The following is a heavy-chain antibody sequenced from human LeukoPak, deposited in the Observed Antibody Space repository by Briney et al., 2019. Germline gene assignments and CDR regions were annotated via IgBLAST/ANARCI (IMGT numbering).Heavy chain of an antibody. V-gene: IGHV4-59*01. J-gene: IGHJ4*02. CDR1: GSSISSYY. Sequence: SETLSLTCTVSGSSISSYYWSWIRQPPGKGLEWIGYIYYSGNTNYNPSLKSRVTISVDTSKNQFSLKLSSVTAADTAVYYCARDTVTGTTPGTFDYWGQGTLVTVSS. CDR2: IYYSGNT. CDR3: ARDTVTGTTPGTFDY. D-gene: IGHD1-20*01.